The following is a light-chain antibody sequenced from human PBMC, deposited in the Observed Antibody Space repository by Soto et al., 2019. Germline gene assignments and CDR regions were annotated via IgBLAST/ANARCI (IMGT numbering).Light chain of an antibody. J-gene: IGKJ2*01. Sequence: EIVLTQSPATLSLSPGERATLSCRASQSVSSYLAWYQQKPGQAPRLLIYDASNRATGIPARFSGSGSGKDFTPTISSLEPEDVAVYYRQQRSNWPTFGQGTKLEIK. CDR1: QSVSSY. CDR3: QQRSNWPT. CDR2: DAS. V-gene: IGKV3-11*01.